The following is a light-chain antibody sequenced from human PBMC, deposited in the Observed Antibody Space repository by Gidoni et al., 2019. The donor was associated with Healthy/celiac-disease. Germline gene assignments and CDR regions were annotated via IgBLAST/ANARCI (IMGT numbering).Light chain of an antibody. J-gene: IGKJ4*01. V-gene: IGKV1-9*01. CDR1: PGRSSY. CDR3: QQLNSYPPLT. Sequence: DIQLTQSPSFLSADVGDRVTSTCRARPGRSSYLAWYQQKPGNAPKLLIYAASTLQRGVPSRFSGSGAGTEFTRTISSRQPEDFATYYCQQLNSYPPLTFGGGTKVEIK. CDR2: AAS.